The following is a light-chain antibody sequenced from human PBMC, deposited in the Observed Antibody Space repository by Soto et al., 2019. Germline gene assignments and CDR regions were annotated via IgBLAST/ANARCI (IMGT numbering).Light chain of an antibody. CDR1: SSDVGGYNY. J-gene: IGLJ2*01. CDR3: TAWDDNLSLVV. Sequence: QSALTQPPSASGSPGQSVTISCTGTSSDVGGYNYVSWYQQHPGKAPKLMIYEVSKRPSGVPDRFSGSKSGNTASLTVSGLQAEDEADYYCTAWDDNLSLVVFGGGTKLTVL. V-gene: IGLV2-8*01. CDR2: EVS.